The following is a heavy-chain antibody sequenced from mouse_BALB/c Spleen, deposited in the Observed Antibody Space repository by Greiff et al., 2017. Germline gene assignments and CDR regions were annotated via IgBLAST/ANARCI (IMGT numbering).Heavy chain of an antibody. D-gene: IGHD2-1*01. CDR1: GYTFTSYW. Sequence: DLVKPGASVKLSCKASGYTFTSYWINWIKQRPGQGLEWIGRIAPGSGSTYYNEMFKGKATLTVDTSSSTAYIQLSSLSSEDSAVYFCARSRGNYPYYFDYWGQGTTLTVSS. J-gene: IGHJ2*01. CDR2: IAPGSGST. CDR3: ARSRGNYPYYFDY. V-gene: IGHV1S41*01.